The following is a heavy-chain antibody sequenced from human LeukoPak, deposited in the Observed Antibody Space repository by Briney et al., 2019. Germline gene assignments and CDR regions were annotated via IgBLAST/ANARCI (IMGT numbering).Heavy chain of an antibody. V-gene: IGHV3-64D*06. Sequence: GGSLRLSCSASGFTFSSYAMHWVRQAPGKGLEYVSAISSNGGSTYYADSVKGRFTISRDNSKNTLYLQMSSLRAEDTAVYYCVKEGGRGYSYGYSFDYWGQGTLVTVSS. CDR2: ISSNGGST. D-gene: IGHD5-18*01. CDR1: GFTFSSYA. J-gene: IGHJ4*02. CDR3: VKEGGRGYSYGYSFDY.